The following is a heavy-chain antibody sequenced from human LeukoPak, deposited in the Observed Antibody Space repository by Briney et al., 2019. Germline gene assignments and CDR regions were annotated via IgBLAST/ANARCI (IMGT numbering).Heavy chain of an antibody. CDR1: GGSIISYH. CDR2: IYYSGST. D-gene: IGHD4-17*01. Sequence: SETLSLTCTVSGGSIISYHWSWIRQPPVQGLEWIGYIYYSGSTNYNPSLKSRVTMSVDTSSNQFSLKLSSVTAADTAVYYCARLLDYGDNLDYWGQGTLVTVSS. J-gene: IGHJ4*02. V-gene: IGHV4-59*08. CDR3: ARLLDYGDNLDY.